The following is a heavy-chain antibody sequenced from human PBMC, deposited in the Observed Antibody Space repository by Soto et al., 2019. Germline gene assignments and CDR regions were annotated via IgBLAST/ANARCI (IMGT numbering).Heavy chain of an antibody. V-gene: IGHV4-34*01. D-gene: IGHD4-17*01. CDR3: ARTATVTTSYYYYGMDV. Sequence: PSETLYLTCAVYGGSFSGYYWSWIRQPPGKGLEWIGEINHSGSTNYNPSLKSRVTISVDTSKNQFSLKLSSVTAADTAVYYCARTATVTTSYYYYGMDVWGQGTTVTVSS. CDR2: INHSGST. CDR1: GGSFSGYY. J-gene: IGHJ6*02.